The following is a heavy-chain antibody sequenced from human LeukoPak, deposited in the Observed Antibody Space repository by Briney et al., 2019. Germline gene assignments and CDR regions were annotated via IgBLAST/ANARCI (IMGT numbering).Heavy chain of an antibody. V-gene: IGHV4-59*01. CDR1: GGSISSYD. Sequence: PSETVSLTCTVSGGSISSYDWSWIRQPPGKGLEWIGYIYYSGSTNYNPSLKSRVTISVDTSKNQFSLKLSSVTAADTAVYYCAREGATGDAFDIWGQGTMVTVSS. D-gene: IGHD5-12*01. CDR3: AREGATGDAFDI. CDR2: IYYSGST. J-gene: IGHJ3*02.